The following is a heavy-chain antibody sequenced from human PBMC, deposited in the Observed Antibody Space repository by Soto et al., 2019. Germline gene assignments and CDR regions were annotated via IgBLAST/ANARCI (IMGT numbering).Heavy chain of an antibody. CDR3: ARDGGRHSGGVDY. CDR2: IIPIFVTA. V-gene: IGHV1-69*01. D-gene: IGHD1-26*01. Sequence: QVQLVQSGAEVKKPGSSVKVSCKASGGTFSSYSINWVRQAPGQGLEWMGEIIPIFVTANYAPKFQGRVTMTEDESTSTAYMELSSLRAENTAVYYCARDGGRHSGGVDYWGQGTLVTVSS. CDR1: GGTFSSYS. J-gene: IGHJ4*02.